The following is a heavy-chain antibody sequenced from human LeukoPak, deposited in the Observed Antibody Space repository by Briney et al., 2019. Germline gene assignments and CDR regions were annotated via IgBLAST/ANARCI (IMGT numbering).Heavy chain of an antibody. CDR3: AKSGENWTYYDFWSGPN. CDR1: GFTFSNYG. V-gene: IGHV3-30*02. D-gene: IGHD3-3*01. Sequence: GGSLRLSCAASGFTFSNYGMHWVRQAPGKGLEWVAFIRYDGSNKYYADSVKGRFTISRDNSKNTLYLQMNSLRAEDTAVYYCAKSGENWTYYDFWSGPNWGQGTVVTVSS. J-gene: IGHJ3*01. CDR2: IRYDGSNK.